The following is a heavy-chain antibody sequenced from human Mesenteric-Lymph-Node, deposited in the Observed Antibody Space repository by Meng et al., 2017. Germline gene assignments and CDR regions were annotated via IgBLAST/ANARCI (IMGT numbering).Heavy chain of an antibody. V-gene: IGHV5-51*01. CDR3: ASRRDYDGSGSYYY. D-gene: IGHD3-10*01. CDR1: GYSFTSYW. Sequence: GESLKIPCQGSGYSFTSYWIGWVRQMPGKGLEWKGIIYPGYSDTRYSPSFQGQVTISADKSISTAYLQWSSLKASDTAMYYCASRRDYDGSGSYYYWGQGTLVTVSS. CDR2: IYPGYSDT. J-gene: IGHJ4*02.